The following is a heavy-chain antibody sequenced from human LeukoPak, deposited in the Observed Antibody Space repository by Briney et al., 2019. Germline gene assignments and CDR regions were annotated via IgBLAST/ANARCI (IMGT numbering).Heavy chain of an antibody. V-gene: IGHV1-69*05. CDR3: ARGAAAGPYYFDY. J-gene: IGHJ4*02. CDR1: GGTFSSYA. CDR2: IIPIFGTA. D-gene: IGHD6-13*01. Sequence: SVKVSCKASGGTFSSYAISWVRQAPGQGLEWMGGIIPIFGTANYAQKFQGRVTITTDESTSTAYMELSSLRSEDTAVYYCARGAAAGPYYFDYWGQGTRVTVSS.